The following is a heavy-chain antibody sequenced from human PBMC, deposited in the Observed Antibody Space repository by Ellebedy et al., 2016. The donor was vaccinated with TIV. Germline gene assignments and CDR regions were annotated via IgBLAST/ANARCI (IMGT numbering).Heavy chain of an antibody. Sequence: GESLKISXVASGFAFSRYGIHWVRQAPGKGLEWVAVISYDGNDKYYTDSVKGRFTISRDNSKNTLYLQMNSLRAEDTAVYYCARDSQVVPAAMWGIYFDYWGQGTLVTVSS. D-gene: IGHD2-2*01. V-gene: IGHV3-30*03. CDR2: ISYDGNDK. J-gene: IGHJ4*02. CDR1: GFAFSRYG. CDR3: ARDSQVVPAAMWGIYFDY.